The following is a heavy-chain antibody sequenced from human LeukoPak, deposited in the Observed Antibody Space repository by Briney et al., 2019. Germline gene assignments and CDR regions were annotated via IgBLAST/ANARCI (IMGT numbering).Heavy chain of an antibody. CDR1: GGSISSGGYY. V-gene: IGHV4-31*03. D-gene: IGHD6-6*01. CDR2: IYYSGST. J-gene: IGHJ4*02. Sequence: SSETLSLTCTVSGGSISSGGYYWSWIRQHPGKGLEWIGYIYYSGSTYYNPSLKSRVTISVDTSKNQFSLKLSSVTAADTAVYYCARFLYYSSSSEFDYWGQGTLVTVSS. CDR3: ARFLYYSSSSEFDY.